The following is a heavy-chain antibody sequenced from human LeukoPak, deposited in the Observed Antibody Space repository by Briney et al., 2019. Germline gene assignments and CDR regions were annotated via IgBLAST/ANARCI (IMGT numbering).Heavy chain of an antibody. CDR3: ARVDEGFGAAVGWFDP. CDR1: GYTFTSYG. CDR2: ISAYNGNT. V-gene: IGHV1-18*01. D-gene: IGHD6-13*01. J-gene: IGHJ5*02. Sequence: ASVKVSCKASGYTFTSYGISWVRQAPGQGLEWMGWISAYNGNTNFAQKLQGRVTMTTDTSTSTAYMDLRSLRSDDTAVYYCARVDEGFGAAVGWFDPWGQGTLVTVSS.